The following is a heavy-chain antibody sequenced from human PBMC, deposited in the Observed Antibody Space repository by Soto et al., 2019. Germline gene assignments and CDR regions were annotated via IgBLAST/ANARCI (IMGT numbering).Heavy chain of an antibody. CDR2: IYSSGST. CDR3: ARGYYGSGRAAGMDV. CDR1: GGSISSYY. J-gene: IGHJ6*02. D-gene: IGHD3-10*01. V-gene: IGHV4-4*07. Sequence: TSETLSLTGTVSGGSISSYYWIWMRQAAGKGLEWIGHIYSSGSTMYNPSLKSRFTMSVDTSKNQFALKLSSVTAADTAVYYCARGYYGSGRAAGMDVWGQGTTVTVSS.